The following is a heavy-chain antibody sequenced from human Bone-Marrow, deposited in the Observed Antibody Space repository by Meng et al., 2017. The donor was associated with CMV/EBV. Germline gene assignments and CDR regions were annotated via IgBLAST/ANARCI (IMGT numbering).Heavy chain of an antibody. J-gene: IGHJ6*02. CDR2: MNPNSGNT. CDR1: GYTFTSYD. Sequence: ASVKVSCKASGYTFTSYDINWVRQATGQGLEWMGWMNPNSGNTGYAQKFQGRVTMTRNTSISTAYMELSSLRSADTAVYYCAKDIRAAAGLRAHIGNYGMDVWGQGTTVTVSS. V-gene: IGHV1-8*01. CDR3: AKDIRAAAGLRAHIGNYGMDV. D-gene: IGHD6-13*01.